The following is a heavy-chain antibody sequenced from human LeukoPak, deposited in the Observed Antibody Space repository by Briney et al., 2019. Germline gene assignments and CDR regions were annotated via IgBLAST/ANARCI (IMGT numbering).Heavy chain of an antibody. CDR1: GFTFSSYA. Sequence: GGSLRLSCAASGFTFSSYAMSWVRQAPGKGLEWVSAISGSGGSTYYADSVKGRYTISRDNSKNTLYLQMNSLRADDTAVYYCAKGGSSGGDWNLDCWGQGTLVTVSS. CDR2: ISGSGGST. J-gene: IGHJ4*02. V-gene: IGHV3-23*01. D-gene: IGHD2-21*02. CDR3: AKGGSSGGDWNLDC.